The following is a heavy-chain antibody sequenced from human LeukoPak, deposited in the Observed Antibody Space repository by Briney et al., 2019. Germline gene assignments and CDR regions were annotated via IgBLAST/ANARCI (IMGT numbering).Heavy chain of an antibody. D-gene: IGHD5-24*01. CDR1: GYRFTSYW. CDR2: IDPSDSYT. J-gene: IGHJ4*02. CDR3: ASLEMATDY. Sequence: GESLKISCKGSGYRFTSYWISWVRQVPGKGVEWMGRIDPSDSYTNYSPSFQGHVTISADKSISTAYLQWSSLKASDTAMYYCASLEMATDYWGQGTLVTVSS. V-gene: IGHV5-10-1*01.